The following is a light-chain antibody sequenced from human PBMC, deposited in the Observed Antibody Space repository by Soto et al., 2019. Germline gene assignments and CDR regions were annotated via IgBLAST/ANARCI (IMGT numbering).Light chain of an antibody. CDR2: EVS. V-gene: IGLV2-14*01. CDR3: SSYTSSSXXV. CDR1: SSDVGGYNY. Sequence: QSVLTQPASVSGSPGQSITISCTGTSSDVGGYNYVSWYQQHPGKAPKLMIYEVSNRPSGVSNRFSGSKSGNTASLTISGLQAEDEADYYCSSYTSSSXXVFGGGTQLTXL. J-gene: IGLJ2*01.